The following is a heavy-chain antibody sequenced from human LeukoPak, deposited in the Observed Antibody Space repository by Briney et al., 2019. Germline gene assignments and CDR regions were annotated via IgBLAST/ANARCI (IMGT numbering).Heavy chain of an antibody. CDR1: GFTFSSYA. CDR3: AKSRLYGDYANFDY. D-gene: IGHD4-17*01. V-gene: IGHV3-23*01. CDR2: ISGGGGST. Sequence: PGGSLRLSCAASGFTFSSYAMSWFRQAPGKGLEWVSAISGGGGSTHSADSVKGRFTISRDNSKNTLHPQMNSLRAEDTAVYYCAKSRLYGDYANFDYWGQGTLVTVSS. J-gene: IGHJ4*02.